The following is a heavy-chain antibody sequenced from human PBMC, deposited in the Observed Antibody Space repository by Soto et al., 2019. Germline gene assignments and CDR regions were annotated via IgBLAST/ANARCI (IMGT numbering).Heavy chain of an antibody. V-gene: IGHV4-59*08. D-gene: IGHD6-19*01. J-gene: IGHJ4*02. Sequence: SDTLSLTFSLSGGAIGGYYWSWIRQPPGKALEWIVYVSDSGSTDYHPSLKSRVSISIDTSKNQFSLKMISVTAADTAVYYCARHGSDRAWFFFHXWGQGARVTVSX. CDR3: ARHGSDRAWFFFHX. CDR1: GGAIGGYY. CDR2: VSDSGST.